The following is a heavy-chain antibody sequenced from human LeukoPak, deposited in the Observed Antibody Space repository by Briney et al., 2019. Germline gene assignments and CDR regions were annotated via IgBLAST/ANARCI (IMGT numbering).Heavy chain of an antibody. CDR3: AKDRYNGDYVLSVPNWYFDL. CDR1: GFTFSSYF. D-gene: IGHD3-16*02. CDR2: IDTDGSTT. V-gene: IGHV3-74*01. J-gene: IGHJ2*01. Sequence: GGSLRLSCAASGFTFSSYFMHWVRQAPGEGLMWVSRIDTDGSTTRYADSVKDRFTISRDNAKSTLYLQMNSLRAEDTALYYCAKDRYNGDYVLSVPNWYFDLWGRGTLVTVSS.